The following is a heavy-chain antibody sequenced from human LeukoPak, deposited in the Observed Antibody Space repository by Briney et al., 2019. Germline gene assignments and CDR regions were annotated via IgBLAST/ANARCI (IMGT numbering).Heavy chain of an antibody. J-gene: IGHJ4*02. CDR1: GYTFTNSY. D-gene: IGHD2-15*01. Sequence: ASVKVSCKASGYTFTNSYIHWVRQAPGQGLEGMGIINPSGGSTNYAQKFQGRVTMTRDTSTSTVYMELYSLRSEDTAVYYCASPEVGYWGQGTLVTVSS. CDR3: ASPEVGY. V-gene: IGHV1-46*03. CDR2: INPSGGST.